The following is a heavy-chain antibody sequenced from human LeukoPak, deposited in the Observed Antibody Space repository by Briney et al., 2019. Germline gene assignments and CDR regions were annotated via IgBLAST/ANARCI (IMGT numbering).Heavy chain of an antibody. CDR2: ISGSGGST. CDR3: AKDRSAWLLGVDF. D-gene: IGHD1-26*01. J-gene: IGHJ4*02. CDR1: GFSFSNYA. V-gene: IGHV3-23*01. Sequence: PGGSLRLSCAASGFSFSNYAMSWVRQAPGKGLEWVSGISGSGGSTDYADSVKGRFTISRDNSKNTLYLQMNSLRADDTAVYYCAKDRSAWLLGVDFWGQGTLVTVSS.